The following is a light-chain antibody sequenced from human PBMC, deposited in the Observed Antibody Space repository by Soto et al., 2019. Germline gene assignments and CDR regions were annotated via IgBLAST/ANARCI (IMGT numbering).Light chain of an antibody. CDR1: QSITTNY. J-gene: IGKJ1*01. CDR2: GAT. CDR3: QQFSNSPRT. V-gene: IGKV3-20*01. Sequence: EIVLTQSPGTLSLSLGARVRLSCRASQSITTNYLAWHQQKPGQPPRLLIYGATSRATGIPDRFVGGGSGTDFTLTIWGLEPEDSAVYYGQQFSNSPRTFGQGTKVEIK.